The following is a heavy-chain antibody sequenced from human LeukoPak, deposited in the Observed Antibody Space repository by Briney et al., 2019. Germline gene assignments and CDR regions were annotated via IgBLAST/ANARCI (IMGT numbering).Heavy chain of an antibody. V-gene: IGHV3-7*01. CDR3: ASRAARWVYYFDY. J-gene: IGHJ4*02. D-gene: IGHD6-6*01. CDR1: GFTFSSYW. Sequence: GGSLRLSCAASGFTFSSYWMSWVRQAPGKGLEWVANIKQDGSEKYYVDSVKGRFTISRDNAKNSLYLQMNSLRAEGTAVYYCASRAARWVYYFDYWGQGTLVTVSS. CDR2: IKQDGSEK.